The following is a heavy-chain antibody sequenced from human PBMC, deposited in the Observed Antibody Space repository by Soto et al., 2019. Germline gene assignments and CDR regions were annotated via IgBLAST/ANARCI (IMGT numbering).Heavy chain of an antibody. CDR2: IYYSGST. CDR3: AGPPIDDSSSWYTEYFQH. Sequence: SETLSLTCTVSGGSIGSSSDYWGWIRQPPGKGLEWIGSIYYSGSTYYNPSLRSRVTISVDTSKNQFSLKLSSVTAADTAVYYCAGPPIDDSSSWYTEYFQHWGQGTLVTVSS. J-gene: IGHJ1*01. V-gene: IGHV4-39*01. D-gene: IGHD6-13*01. CDR1: GGSIGSSSDY.